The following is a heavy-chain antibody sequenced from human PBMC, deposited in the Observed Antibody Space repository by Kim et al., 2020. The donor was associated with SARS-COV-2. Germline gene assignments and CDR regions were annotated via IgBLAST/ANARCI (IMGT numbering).Heavy chain of an antibody. CDR2: IYYSGST. CDR3: ARARKDIVLVVYVMGAFDI. Sequence: SETLSLTCTVSGGSISSGGYYWSWIRQHPGKGLEWIGYIYYSGSTYYNPSLKSRVTISVDTSKNQFSLKLSSVTAADTAVYYCARARKDIVLVVYVMGAFDIWGQGTMVTVSS. CDR1: GGSISSGGYY. D-gene: IGHD2-8*02. V-gene: IGHV4-31*03. J-gene: IGHJ3*02.